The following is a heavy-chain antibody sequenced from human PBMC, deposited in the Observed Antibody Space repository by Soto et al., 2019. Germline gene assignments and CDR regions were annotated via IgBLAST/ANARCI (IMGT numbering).Heavy chain of an antibody. CDR2: IYYSGSS. CDR1: GRSITSSEYY. Sequence: SETLSLTCTVSGRSITSSEYYWAWIRQPPGKGLQFVGTIYYSGSSYSNPSLKSRLSMSVDTSKNHFSLKLVSVTAADTAVYYCARWDYDYGGFYCYGMDVWGQGTTVTVSS. D-gene: IGHD4-17*01. J-gene: IGHJ6*02. V-gene: IGHV4-39*01. CDR3: ARWDYDYGGFYCYGMDV.